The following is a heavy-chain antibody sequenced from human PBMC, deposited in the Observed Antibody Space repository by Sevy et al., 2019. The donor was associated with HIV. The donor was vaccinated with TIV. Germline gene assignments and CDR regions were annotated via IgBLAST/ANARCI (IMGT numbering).Heavy chain of an antibody. CDR1: GGSISSYY. D-gene: IGHD3-22*01. J-gene: IGHJ4*02. V-gene: IGHV4-59*01. CDR3: ARELYDSSGYNYFDY. Sequence: SETLSLTCTVSGGSISSYYWSWIRQPPGKGLEWIGYIYYSGSTNYNPSLKSRVTISVHTSKNQFSLKLSSVTAADTAVYYCARELYDSSGYNYFDYWGQGALVTVSS. CDR2: IYYSGST.